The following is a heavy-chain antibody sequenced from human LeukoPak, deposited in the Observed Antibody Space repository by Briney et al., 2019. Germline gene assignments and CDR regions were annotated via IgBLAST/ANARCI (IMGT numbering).Heavy chain of an antibody. Sequence: SQTLSLTCAISGDSVSSNLATWNWIRQSPSRGLEWLGRTYYRSKWYDDYAGSAKSRLTINPDTSKNQLSLQLNFVTPEDTAVYFCARALGVVFDYWGQGNLVTVSS. CDR3: ARALGVVFDY. D-gene: IGHD2-8*01. CDR1: GDSVSSNLAT. J-gene: IGHJ4*02. CDR2: TYYRSKWYD. V-gene: IGHV6-1*01.